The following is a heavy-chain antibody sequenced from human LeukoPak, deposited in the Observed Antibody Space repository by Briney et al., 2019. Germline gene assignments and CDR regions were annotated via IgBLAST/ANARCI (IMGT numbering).Heavy chain of an antibody. V-gene: IGHV4-39*01. CDR1: GGSISSSSYY. Sequence: SETLSLTCTVSGGSISSSSYYWGWIRQPPGTGLEWIGSVYYSGSTYYNPSLKSRVTISVDTSKNQFSLKLSSVTAADTAVYYCARRGVPAAIGWFDPWGQGTLVTVSS. J-gene: IGHJ5*02. CDR2: VYYSGST. CDR3: ARRGVPAAIGWFDP. D-gene: IGHD2-2*01.